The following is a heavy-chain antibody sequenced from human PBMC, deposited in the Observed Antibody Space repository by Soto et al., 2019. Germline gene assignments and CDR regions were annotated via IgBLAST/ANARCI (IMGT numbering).Heavy chain of an antibody. D-gene: IGHD3-3*01. V-gene: IGHV4-39*01. J-gene: IGHJ4*02. Sequence: SETLSLTCTVSGGSISSSSYYWGWIRQPPGKGLEWIGSIYYSGSTYYNPSLKSRVTISVDTSKNQFSLKLSSVTAADTAVYYCARRSRDFRMVNFDYWGQGTLVTVSS. CDR1: GGSISSSSYY. CDR2: IYYSGST. CDR3: ARRSRDFRMVNFDY.